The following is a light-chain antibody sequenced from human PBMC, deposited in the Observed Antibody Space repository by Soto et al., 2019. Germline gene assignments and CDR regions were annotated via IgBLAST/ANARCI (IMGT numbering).Light chain of an antibody. V-gene: IGKV3-20*01. CDR3: QQYGNSPWT. J-gene: IGKJ1*01. CDR2: GAS. CDR1: QSVSSSY. Sequence: EIVLTQSPGTLSLSPGERATLSCRASQSVSSSYLAWYQQKPGQAPRLLLYGASSRATGIPDRFSGSGSGTAFTLTISRLESEDFAVYYCQQYGNSPWTFGQGTKVEIK.